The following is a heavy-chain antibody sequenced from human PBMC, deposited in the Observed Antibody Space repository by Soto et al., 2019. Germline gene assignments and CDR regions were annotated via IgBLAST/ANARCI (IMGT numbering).Heavy chain of an antibody. D-gene: IGHD4-4*01. CDR1: GLTVSSND. J-gene: IGHJ4*02. CDR2: IYSGGSK. Sequence: EVQLVEAGGGLIQPGGSLRLSCAASGLTVSSNDMSWVRQSPGKGLEWVSVIYSGGSKHDADSVKGRFTISRDNSKNTLLLQMNSLGAEDTAVYYCAKDSNKYSSSLRGRYFDYWGQGIGVTVSS. CDR3: AKDSNKYSSSLRGRYFDY. V-gene: IGHV3-53*01.